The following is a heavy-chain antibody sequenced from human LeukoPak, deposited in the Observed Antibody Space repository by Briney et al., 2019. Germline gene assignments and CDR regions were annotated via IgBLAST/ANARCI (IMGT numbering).Heavy chain of an antibody. V-gene: IGHV1-69*06. J-gene: IGHJ1*01. Sequence: GASVKVSCKASGGTFSSYAISWVRQAPGQGLEWMGGIIPIFGTANYAQKFQGRVTMTEDTSTDTAYMELSSLRSEDTAVYYCATRYSGYASEYFQHWGQGTLVTVSS. D-gene: IGHD5-12*01. CDR3: ATRYSGYASEYFQH. CDR1: GGTFSSYA. CDR2: IIPIFGTA.